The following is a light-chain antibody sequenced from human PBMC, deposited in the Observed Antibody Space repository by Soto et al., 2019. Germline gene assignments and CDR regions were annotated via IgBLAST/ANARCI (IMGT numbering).Light chain of an antibody. V-gene: IGKV3-11*01. CDR2: DAS. CDR3: QQRSNWPRT. CDR1: QSVSSY. Sequence: EIVLTQSPATLSLSPGVRATLSCRASQSVSSYLAWYQQKPGQAPRLPIYDASNRATGIPARFSGSGSGTDFTLTISSLEPEDFAVYYCQQRSNWPRTLGQGTKVDIK. J-gene: IGKJ1*01.